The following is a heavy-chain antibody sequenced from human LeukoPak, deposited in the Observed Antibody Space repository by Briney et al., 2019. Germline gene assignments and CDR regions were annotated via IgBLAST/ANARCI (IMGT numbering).Heavy chain of an antibody. CDR3: ARDVRIAVAGTVKYYGMDV. J-gene: IGHJ6*02. V-gene: IGHV3-53*04. CDR2: IYSGGST. Sequence: GGSLRLSCAASGFTVSSNYMGWVRQAPGKGLEWVSVIYSGGSTYYADSVKGRFTISRHNSKNTLYLQMNSLRAEDTAVYYCARDVRIAVAGTVKYYGMDVWGQGTTVTVSS. CDR1: GFTVSSNY. D-gene: IGHD6-19*01.